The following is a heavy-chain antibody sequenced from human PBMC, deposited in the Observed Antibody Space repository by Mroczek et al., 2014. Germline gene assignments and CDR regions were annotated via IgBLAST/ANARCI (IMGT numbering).Heavy chain of an antibody. D-gene: IGHD2-8*01. J-gene: IGHJ4*02. V-gene: IGHV1-8*01. Sequence: QVQLVQSGAEVKKPGASVKVSCKASGYTFTSYDINWVRQATGQGLEWMGWMNPNSGNTGYAQKFQGRVTMTRNTSISTAYMELSSLRSEDTAVYYCARVYCTNGVCRRPYYFDYWGQGTPGHRLL. CDR1: GYTFTSYD. CDR2: MNPNSGNT. CDR3: ARVYCTNGVCRRPYYFDY.